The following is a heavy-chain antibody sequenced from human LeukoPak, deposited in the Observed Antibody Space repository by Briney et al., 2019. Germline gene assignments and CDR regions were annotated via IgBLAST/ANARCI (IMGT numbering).Heavy chain of an antibody. D-gene: IGHD3-9*01. J-gene: IGHJ4*02. V-gene: IGHV1-2*04. CDR3: ARDLAAHYDILTGYYSNERSGLDY. CDR1: GYTFTGYY. CDR2: INPNSGGT. Sequence: GASVKVSCKASGYTFTGYYMHWVRQAPGQGLEWMGWINPNSGGTNYAQKFQGWVTMTRDTSISTAYMELSRLRSDDTAVYYCARDLAAHYDILTGYYSNERSGLDYWGQGTLVTVSS.